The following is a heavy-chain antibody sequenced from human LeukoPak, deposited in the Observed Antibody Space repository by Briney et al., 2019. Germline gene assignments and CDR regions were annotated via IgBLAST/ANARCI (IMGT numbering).Heavy chain of an antibody. CDR2: ISGDGTST. V-gene: IGHV3-43*02. D-gene: IGHD4-17*01. J-gene: IGHJ5*02. CDR1: GFTFDDYA. CDR3: AKDSTYGDYGYNWFDP. Sequence: GGSLRLSCAASGFTFDDYAMHWVRQAPGRGLEWVSLISGDGTSTYYADSVEGRFTISRDNCKNSLYLQMNSLRTEDTALYYCAKDSTYGDYGYNWFDPWGQGTLVTVSS.